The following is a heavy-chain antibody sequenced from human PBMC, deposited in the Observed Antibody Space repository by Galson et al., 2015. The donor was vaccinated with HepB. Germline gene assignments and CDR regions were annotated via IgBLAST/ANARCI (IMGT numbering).Heavy chain of an antibody. Sequence: LSLTCAVYGGSFSGYYWSWIRQPPGKGLEWIGEINHSGSTNYNPSLKSRVTISVDTSKNQFSLKLSSVTAADTAVYYCANYDSSGYVGWGQGTLVTVSS. J-gene: IGHJ4*02. CDR3: ANYDSSGYVG. CDR1: GGSFSGYY. CDR2: INHSGST. V-gene: IGHV4-34*01. D-gene: IGHD3-22*01.